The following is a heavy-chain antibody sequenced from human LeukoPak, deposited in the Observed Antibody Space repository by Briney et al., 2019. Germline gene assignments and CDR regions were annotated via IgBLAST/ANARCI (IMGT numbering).Heavy chain of an antibody. CDR3: AREVVPAQNWFDP. CDR1: GYTFTSYD. CDR2: INPNSGGT. J-gene: IGHJ5*02. D-gene: IGHD2-2*01. Sequence: ASVKVSCKASGYTFTSYDINWVRQATGQGLEWMGWINPNSGGTNYAQKFQGRVTMTRDTSISTAYMELSRLRSDDTAVYYCAREVVPAQNWFDPWGQGTLVTVSS. V-gene: IGHV1-2*02.